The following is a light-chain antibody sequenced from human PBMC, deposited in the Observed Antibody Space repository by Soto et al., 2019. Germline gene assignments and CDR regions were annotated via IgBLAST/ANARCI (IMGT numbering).Light chain of an antibody. J-gene: IGKJ1*01. Sequence: IVLTQSPGTLSLSPGERTTLSCRASQCISRYLAWYQQKPGQGPRLLIYGASSRATGTPDRFSGSGSGTDFTLTINRLEPEDFALYYCQQYGSSPPTFGQGTKVDI. CDR2: GAS. CDR3: QQYGSSPPT. CDR1: QCISRY. V-gene: IGKV3-20*01.